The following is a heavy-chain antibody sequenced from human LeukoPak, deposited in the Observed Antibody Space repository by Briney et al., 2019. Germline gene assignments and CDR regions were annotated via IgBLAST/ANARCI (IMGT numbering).Heavy chain of an antibody. J-gene: IGHJ4*02. V-gene: IGHV1-69*13. Sequence: SVKVSCKASGGTFSSYAISWVRQAPGQGLEWMGGIIPIFGTANYAQKFQGRVTITADESTSTAYMELSSLSSEDTAVYYCARADTAMVILFDYWGQGTLVTVSS. CDR3: ARADTAMVILFDY. D-gene: IGHD5-18*01. CDR2: IIPIFGTA. CDR1: GGTFSSYA.